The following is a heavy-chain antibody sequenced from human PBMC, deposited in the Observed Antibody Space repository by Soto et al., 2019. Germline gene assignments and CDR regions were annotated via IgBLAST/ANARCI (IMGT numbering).Heavy chain of an antibody. V-gene: IGHV1-18*01. CDR1: GYILTSYG. J-gene: IGHJ6*02. D-gene: IGHD3-9*01. CDR3: ATTTGYSYHYYGMDV. CDR2: ISVYNGDT. Sequence: RASVKVSCKASGYILTSYGISWVRQAPGQGLEWMGWISVYNGDTNHAQKFQGRVIMTTDTSTSTAFMELRTLRSDDTAVYYCATTTGYSYHYYGMDVWGQGTTVTVSS.